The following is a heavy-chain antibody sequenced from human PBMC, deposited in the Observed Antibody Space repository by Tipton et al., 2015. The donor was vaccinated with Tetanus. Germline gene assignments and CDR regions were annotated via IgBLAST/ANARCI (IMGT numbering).Heavy chain of an antibody. Sequence: SGLNFSTYAMSWVRQAPGKGLEWVANINRDGSAKYYVDSVKGRFTISRDNAKNSLYLQMNSLRAEDTAVYSCARGMAEASNCGGDCYSDYWGQGTLVTVSS. CDR3: ARGMAEASNCGGDCYSDY. CDR2: INRDGSAK. D-gene: IGHD2-21*02. V-gene: IGHV3-7*04. J-gene: IGHJ4*02. CDR1: GLNFSTYA.